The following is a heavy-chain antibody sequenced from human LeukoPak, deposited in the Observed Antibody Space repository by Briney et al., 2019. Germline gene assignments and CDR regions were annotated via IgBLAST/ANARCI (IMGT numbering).Heavy chain of an antibody. V-gene: IGHV4-4*02. CDR2: THRSGSP. CDR1: LDSTTSNF. Sequence: KTSETLSLTCTVSLDSTTSNFWSWVRQPPGKGLEWIGETHRSGSPNYNPSLQSRVTISIDRSRNQIVLELSSVTAADTAVYYCAREILGGFNPGAYWGQGTLVTVSS. J-gene: IGHJ4*02. CDR3: AREILGGFNPGAY. D-gene: IGHD1-14*01.